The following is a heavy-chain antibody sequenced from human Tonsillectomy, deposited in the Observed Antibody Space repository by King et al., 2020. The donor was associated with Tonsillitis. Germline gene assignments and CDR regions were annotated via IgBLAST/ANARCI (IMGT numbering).Heavy chain of an antibody. Sequence: QLQESGSGLVKPSQTLSLTCAVSGGSISSGGYSWSWIRQPPGKGLEWIGYICHSGSTYYNPSLRNRVTISVAMSKNQFSLKLTSVTAADTAVYYCARGGTGEDATNPDDPFDIWGQGTMVTVSS. CDR3: ARGGTGEDATNPDDPFDI. CDR1: GGSISSGGYS. D-gene: IGHD7-27*01. CDR2: ICHSGST. J-gene: IGHJ3*02. V-gene: IGHV4-30-2*01.